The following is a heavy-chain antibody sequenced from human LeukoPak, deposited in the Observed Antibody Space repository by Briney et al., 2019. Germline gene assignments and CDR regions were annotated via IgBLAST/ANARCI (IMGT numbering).Heavy chain of an antibody. V-gene: IGHV4-61*01. CDR2: IYDSGST. CDR1: GGSVSSGSYY. D-gene: IGHD3-22*01. Sequence: SETLSLTCTVSGGSVSSGSYYWSWIRQPPGKGLEWIGYIYDSGSTNYNPSLKSRVTISVDTSRNQFSLKLSSVTAADTAVYYCARDPSGYFNYWGQGTLVTVSS. CDR3: ARDPSGYFNY. J-gene: IGHJ4*02.